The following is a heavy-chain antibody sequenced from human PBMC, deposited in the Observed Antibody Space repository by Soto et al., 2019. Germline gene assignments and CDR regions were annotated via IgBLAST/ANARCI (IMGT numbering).Heavy chain of an antibody. Sequence: PGGSLRLSCAASGFTFSSYWMHWVRQAPGKGLVWVSRINSDGSSTSYADSVKGRFTISRDNAKNTLYLQMNSLRAEDTAVYYCARDTTYYDFWSGYYKYYYYGMDVWAQGTTVPVSS. D-gene: IGHD3-3*01. V-gene: IGHV3-74*01. CDR2: INSDGSST. CDR3: ARDTTYYDFWSGYYKYYYYGMDV. CDR1: GFTFSSYW. J-gene: IGHJ6*02.